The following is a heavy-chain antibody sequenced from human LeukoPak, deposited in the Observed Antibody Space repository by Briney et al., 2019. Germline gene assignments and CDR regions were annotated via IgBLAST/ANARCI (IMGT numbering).Heavy chain of an antibody. Sequence: PSETLSLTCTVSGGSISSYYWSWIRQPAGKGLEWIGEINHSGSTNYNPSLKSRVTISVDTSKNQFSLKLSSVTAADTAVYYCARVDFWSGYTTDWGQGTLVTVSS. CDR1: GGSISSYY. V-gene: IGHV4-34*01. J-gene: IGHJ4*02. CDR3: ARVDFWSGYTTD. D-gene: IGHD3-3*01. CDR2: INHSGST.